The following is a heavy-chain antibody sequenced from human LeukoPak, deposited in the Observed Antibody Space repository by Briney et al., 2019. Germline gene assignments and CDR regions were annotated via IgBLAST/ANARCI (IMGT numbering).Heavy chain of an antibody. CDR1: GFTFSSYA. CDR2: VSYDGSNK. CDR3: ASRSRDLYYDFWSGYLDY. D-gene: IGHD3-3*01. V-gene: IGHV3-30*01. J-gene: IGHJ4*02. Sequence: GGSLRLSCAASGFTFSSYAMHWVRQAPGKGLEWVAVVSYDGSNKYYADSVKGRFPISRDNSKNTLYLQMNSLRAEDTAVYYCASRSRDLYYDFWSGYLDYWGQGTLVTVSS.